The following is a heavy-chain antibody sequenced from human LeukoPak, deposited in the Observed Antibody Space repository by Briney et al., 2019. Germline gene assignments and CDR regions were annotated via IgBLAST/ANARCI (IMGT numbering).Heavy chain of an antibody. Sequence: PGGSLRLSCAASGFTFSNLWMHWVRQAPEKGLVWVSRIHSDGSSTSYADSVKGRFTISRDNAKNTLYLQMNSLRAEDTAVYYCASGQFWSGYYDYWGQGTLVTVSS. CDR3: ASGQFWSGYYDY. CDR1: GFTFSNLW. CDR2: IHSDGSST. J-gene: IGHJ4*02. V-gene: IGHV3-74*01. D-gene: IGHD3-3*01.